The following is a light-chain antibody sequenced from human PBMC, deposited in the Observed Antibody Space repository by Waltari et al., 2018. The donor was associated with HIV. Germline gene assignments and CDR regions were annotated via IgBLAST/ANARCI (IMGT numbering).Light chain of an antibody. Sequence: DIQLTQSPSFLSASVGDSVTITCRASQGISSYLAWYQQKPGKAPKLLIYAASTLQRGVPSRFSGSRSGTEFTLTISSLQPEDFATYYCQQLNSYLGFTFGPGTKVDIK. CDR1: QGISSY. V-gene: IGKV1-9*01. CDR3: QQLNSYLGFT. J-gene: IGKJ3*01. CDR2: AAS.